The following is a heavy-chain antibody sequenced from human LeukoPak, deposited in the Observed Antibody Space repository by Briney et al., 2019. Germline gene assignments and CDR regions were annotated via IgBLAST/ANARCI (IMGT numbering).Heavy chain of an antibody. CDR3: ARANIVVVPAAMARLDY. J-gene: IGHJ4*02. D-gene: IGHD2-2*01. CDR1: GFTFSSYA. Sequence: GGSLRLSCAASGFTFSSYAMHWVRQAPGKGLEGVAVISYDGSNKYYADSVKGRFTISRHNSKNTLYLQMNSLRAEDTAVYYCARANIVVVPAAMARLDYWGQGTLVTVSS. CDR2: ISYDGSNK. V-gene: IGHV3-30*04.